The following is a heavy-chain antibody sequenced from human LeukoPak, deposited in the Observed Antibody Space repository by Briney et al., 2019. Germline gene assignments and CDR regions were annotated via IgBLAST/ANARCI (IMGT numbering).Heavy chain of an antibody. D-gene: IGHD2-2*01. CDR1: GFTFSSYE. CDR3: ARDAEYCSSTSCNGGGYYYYGMDV. J-gene: IGHJ6*04. Sequence: TGGSLRLSCAASGFTFSSYEMNWVRQAPGKGLEWVSYISSSGSTIYYADSVKGRFTISRDNAKSSLYLQMNSLRAEDTAVYYCARDAEYCSSTSCNGGGYYYYGMDVWGKGTTVTVSS. CDR2: ISSSGSTI. V-gene: IGHV3-48*03.